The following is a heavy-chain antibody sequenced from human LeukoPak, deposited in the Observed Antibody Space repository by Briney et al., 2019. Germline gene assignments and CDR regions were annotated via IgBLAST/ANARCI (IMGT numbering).Heavy chain of an antibody. Sequence: KAGGSLRLSCAASGFTFSSYAMSWVRQAPGTGLEWVSSISSSTSYIYYADSLQGRFTISRDNAKNSLYLQMNSLRAEDTAVYYCARDPIRGYSLPVSYFDYWGQGTLVTVSS. CDR2: ISSSTSYI. CDR1: GFTFSSYA. V-gene: IGHV3-21*04. CDR3: ARDPIRGYSLPVSYFDY. J-gene: IGHJ4*02. D-gene: IGHD5-18*01.